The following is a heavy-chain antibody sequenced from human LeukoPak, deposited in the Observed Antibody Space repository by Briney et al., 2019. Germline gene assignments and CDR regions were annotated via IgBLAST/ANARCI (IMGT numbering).Heavy chain of an antibody. J-gene: IGHJ5*02. V-gene: IGHV4-59*01. D-gene: IGHD6-19*01. Sequence: SSETLSLTCSVSGGSISSYYWSWIRQPPGKGLEWIGYIYYSGSTTYNPSLKSRVTFSVDTSKNQFSLKLRSVTAADTAVYYCARVGSSGWLGWFDPWGQGTLVTVSS. CDR3: ARVGSSGWLGWFDP. CDR2: IYYSGST. CDR1: GGSISSYY.